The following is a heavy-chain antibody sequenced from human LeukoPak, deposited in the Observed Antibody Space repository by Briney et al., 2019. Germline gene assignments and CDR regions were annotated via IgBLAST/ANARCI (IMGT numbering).Heavy chain of an antibody. CDR1: GGTFSSYA. CDR2: IIPILGIA. D-gene: IGHD3-22*01. Sequence: GASVKVSCKASGGTFSSYAISWVRQAPGQGLEWVGRIIPILGIANYAQKFQGRVTITADKSTSTAYMEPSSLRSEDTAVYYCARGDYYDSSGYLYYYYYGMDVWGQGTTVTVSS. J-gene: IGHJ6*02. V-gene: IGHV1-69*04. CDR3: ARGDYYDSSGYLYYYYYGMDV.